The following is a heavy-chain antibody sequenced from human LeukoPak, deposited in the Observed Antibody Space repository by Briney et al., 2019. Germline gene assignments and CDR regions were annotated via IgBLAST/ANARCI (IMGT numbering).Heavy chain of an antibody. D-gene: IGHD6-13*01. CDR1: GGSISSYY. CDR2: IYSTGST. Sequence: SETLSLTCTVSGGSISSYYWSWIRQPAGKGLEWIGRIYSTGSTNYNPSPKSRVTMSVDTSKNQFSLRLRSVTAADTAVYYCARPIASAGTAGCDFWGQGALVTVSS. J-gene: IGHJ4*02. V-gene: IGHV4-4*07. CDR3: ARPIASAGTAGCDF.